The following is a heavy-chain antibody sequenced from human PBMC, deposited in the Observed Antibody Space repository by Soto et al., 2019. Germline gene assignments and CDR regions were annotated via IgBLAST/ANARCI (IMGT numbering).Heavy chain of an antibody. CDR1: GYDFTTYG. CDR2: ISAHNGNT. V-gene: IGHV1-18*01. CDR3: ARGRYGDY. Sequence: QVHLVQSGAEVKKPRASVKVSCKRSGYDFTTYGITWVRQAPGQGLEWMGWISAHNGNTNYAQKLQGRVTVTRDTSTSTAYMELRSLRSDDTAVYYCARGRYGDYWGQGALVTVSS. J-gene: IGHJ4*02. D-gene: IGHD1-1*01.